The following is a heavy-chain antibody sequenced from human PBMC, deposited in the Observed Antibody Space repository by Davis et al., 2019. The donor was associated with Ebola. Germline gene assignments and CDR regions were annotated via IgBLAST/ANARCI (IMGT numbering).Heavy chain of an antibody. CDR3: AKELSGWYGGGFDY. J-gene: IGHJ4*02. CDR1: GFTFSSYA. Sequence: PGGSLRLSCAASGFTFSSYAMHWVRQAPGKGLEWVAVISYDGSNKYYADSVKGRFTISRDNSKNTLYLQMNSLRAGDTAVYYCAKELSGWYGGGFDYWGQGTLVTVSS. V-gene: IGHV3-30-3*01. CDR2: ISYDGSNK. D-gene: IGHD6-19*01.